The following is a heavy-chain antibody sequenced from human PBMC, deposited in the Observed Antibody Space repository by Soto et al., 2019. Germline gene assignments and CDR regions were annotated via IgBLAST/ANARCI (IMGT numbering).Heavy chain of an antibody. V-gene: IGHV3-30*18. Sequence: QVQLVESGGGVVQPGRSLRLSCAASGFTFSHSGFHWVRQAPGKGLEWVIFISSDGNSQYYGDSVKGRFTISRDNSRNTLYLQMNSLRPEDTAVYYCAKDTLGTVSRWGQGTLVTVSS. J-gene: IGHJ4*02. D-gene: IGHD7-27*01. CDR3: AKDTLGTVSR. CDR1: GFTFSHSG. CDR2: ISSDGNSQ.